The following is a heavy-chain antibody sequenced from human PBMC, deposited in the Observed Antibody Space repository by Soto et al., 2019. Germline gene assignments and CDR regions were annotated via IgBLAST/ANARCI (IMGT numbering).Heavy chain of an antibody. CDR2: IYHSGGT. V-gene: IGHV4-61*01. CDR1: GGSVSSNSYY. J-gene: IGHJ4*02. Sequence: SETLSLTCTVSGGSVSSNSYYWSWIRQPPGKGLEWIGYIYHSGGTNYNPSLKSRVTISVDTSKNQFSLKLNSVTAADTAVYCCARVHSDFDYWGQGTLVTVSS. D-gene: IGHD6-13*01. CDR3: ARVHSDFDY.